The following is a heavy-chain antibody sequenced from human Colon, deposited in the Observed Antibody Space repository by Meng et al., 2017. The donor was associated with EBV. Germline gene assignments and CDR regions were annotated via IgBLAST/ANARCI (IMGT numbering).Heavy chain of an antibody. CDR1: GGSFSDSY. CDR3: ARDFLVVPAAPKINWFDP. D-gene: IGHD2-2*01. Sequence: VPLQQWGAGLLQPSATPSPPCTVYGGSFSDSYWTWIRQHPGKVLEWIGSIYYTGSTYYNPSLKSRVTISLDTSKNQFSLKLSSVTAADTAVYYCARDFLVVPAAPKINWFDPWGQGTLVTVSS. CDR2: IYYTGST. J-gene: IGHJ5*02. V-gene: IGHV4-34*01.